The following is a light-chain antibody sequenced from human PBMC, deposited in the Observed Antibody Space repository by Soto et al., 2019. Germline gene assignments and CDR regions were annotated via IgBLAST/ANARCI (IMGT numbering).Light chain of an antibody. Sequence: EIVLTQSPGTLSFSPGERATLSCRASQSVSSSYLAWYQQKPGQAPRLLIYGAYSRATGIPDRFSGSGSGTDFTLTISRLEPEDFAVYYCQQYGSSPSLTFGGGTKVEIK. J-gene: IGKJ4*01. V-gene: IGKV3-20*01. CDR1: QSVSSSY. CDR3: QQYGSSPSLT. CDR2: GAY.